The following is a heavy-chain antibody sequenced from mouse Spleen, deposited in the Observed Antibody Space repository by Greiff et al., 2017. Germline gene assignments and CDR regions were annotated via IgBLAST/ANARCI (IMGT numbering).Heavy chain of an antibody. CDR1: GYTFTSYG. CDR3: ARGVEGY. D-gene: IGHD1-1*02. V-gene: IGHV1-81*01. Sequence: VKVVESGAELARPGASVKLSCKASGYTFTSYGISWVKQRTGQGLEWIGEIYPRSGNTYYNEKFKGKATLTADKSSSTAYMELRSLTSEDSAVYFCARGVEGYWGQGTTLTVSS. CDR2: IYPRSGNT. J-gene: IGHJ2*01.